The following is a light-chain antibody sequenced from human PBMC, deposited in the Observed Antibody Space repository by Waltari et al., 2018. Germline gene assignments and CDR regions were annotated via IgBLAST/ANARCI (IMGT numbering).Light chain of an antibody. V-gene: IGLV2-14*01. CDR1: TRDIGGYQY. CDR3: SSYRGTTDLEI. CDR2: EVT. Sequence: QSDLTQPASVSGSPGQSITISCTGTTRDIGGYQYVYGYHHHPGKAPKLIIYEVTNRPSGVSDRFSGSKSGNTASLTITGLQVEDEADYYCSSYRGTTDLEIFGGGTKLTVL. J-gene: IGLJ2*01.